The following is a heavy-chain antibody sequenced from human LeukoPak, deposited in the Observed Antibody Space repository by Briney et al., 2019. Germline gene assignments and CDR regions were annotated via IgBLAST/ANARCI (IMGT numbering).Heavy chain of an antibody. J-gene: IGHJ3*01. Sequence: KNGESLKISCKGSGYSFTSYWIGWVRQMPGKGLEWMGIIYPGDSETRYSPSLQGQVTISADKSINTAYLQWSSLKASDSGMYYCARQRGYRMTKDGFDVWGQGTMVTVSS. D-gene: IGHD2-2*03. V-gene: IGHV5-51*01. CDR2: IYPGDSET. CDR3: ARQRGYRMTKDGFDV. CDR1: GYSFTSYW.